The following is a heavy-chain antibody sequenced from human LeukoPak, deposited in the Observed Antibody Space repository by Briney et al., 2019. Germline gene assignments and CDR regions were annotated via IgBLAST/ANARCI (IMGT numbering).Heavy chain of an antibody. D-gene: IGHD5-12*01. CDR1: RFTFSTYS. J-gene: IGHJ5*02. CDR2: ISSSSSYI. CDR3: ARSSGYDLNWFDP. Sequence: GGSLRLSCAASRFTFSTYSMNWVRQAPGKVLEWVSSISSSSSYIYYADSVKGRFTISRDNAKNSLYLQMDSLRAEDTAVYYCARSSGYDLNWFDPWGQGTLVTVSS. V-gene: IGHV3-21*01.